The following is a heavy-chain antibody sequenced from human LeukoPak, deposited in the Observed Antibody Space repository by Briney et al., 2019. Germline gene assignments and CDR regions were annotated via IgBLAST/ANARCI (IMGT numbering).Heavy chain of an antibody. CDR2: ISSRNGNT. Sequence: GVSLRLSCGASGFTFSDYAMTWVRQAPGKGREWVSSISSRNGNTFYSASVKGRVTISRDDSKNTLYLQMNTLRAEDTAIYYCVKDRGLYSCVFAFDIWGQGTPVTVSS. CDR3: VKDRGLYSCVFAFDI. J-gene: IGHJ3*02. V-gene: IGHV3-23*01. D-gene: IGHD5-12*01. CDR1: GFTFSDYA.